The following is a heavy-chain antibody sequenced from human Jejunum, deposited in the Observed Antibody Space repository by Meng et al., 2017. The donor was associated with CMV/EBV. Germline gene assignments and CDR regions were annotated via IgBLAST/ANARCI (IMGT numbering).Heavy chain of an antibody. CDR3: ARGFLNGYQPFDY. D-gene: IGHD5-24*01. J-gene: IGHJ4*02. CDR1: GGSVNNYA. V-gene: IGHV1-69*12. CDR2: IIAIFKTP. Sequence: QVELMELWAEWKGPGSSMKVSCKSSGGSVNNYAFNWVRQAPGQGLEWMGGIIAIFKTPNYAQKFQGRLTITADESTGTSYMELTSLTSEDTAVYYCARGFLNGYQPFDYWGQGTLVTVSS.